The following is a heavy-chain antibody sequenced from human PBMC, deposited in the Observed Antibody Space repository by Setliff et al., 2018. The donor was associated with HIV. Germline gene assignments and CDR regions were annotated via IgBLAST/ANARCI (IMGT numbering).Heavy chain of an antibody. D-gene: IGHD6-19*01. J-gene: IGHJ4*02. Sequence: GASVKVSCKASGYTFTGYYMHWVRQAPGQGLEWMGRINPNSGGTNYAQKFQGRVTMTRDTSTSTVYMELTYLTSEDTAVYYCARAPPYSTGWGLDYWGQGTLVTVSS. CDR1: GYTFTGYY. V-gene: IGHV1-2*06. CDR2: INPNSGGT. CDR3: ARAPPYSTGWGLDY.